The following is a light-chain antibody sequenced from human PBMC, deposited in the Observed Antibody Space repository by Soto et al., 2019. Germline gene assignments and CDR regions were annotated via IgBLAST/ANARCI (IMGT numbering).Light chain of an antibody. V-gene: IGKV2-28*01. CDR3: MQALQTPPCT. Sequence: DIVMTQSPLSLPVTPGEPASISCRSSQSLLHSNGYNYLDWYLQKPGQSPQLLIYLGSNRASGVPDRFSGSASGTDFTLKISRVEAEDVGVYYCMQALQTPPCTFGQGTNVEIK. CDR2: LGS. CDR1: QSLLHSNGYNY. J-gene: IGKJ1*01.